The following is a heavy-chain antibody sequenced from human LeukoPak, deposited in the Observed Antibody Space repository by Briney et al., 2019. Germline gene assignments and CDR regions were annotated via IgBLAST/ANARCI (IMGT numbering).Heavy chain of an antibody. V-gene: IGHV3-53*01. CDR2: IYSGGST. CDR1: GFTVSSNY. Sequence: GGSLRLSCAASGFTVSSNYMSWVRQAPGKGLEWVSVIYSGGSTYYADSVKGRFTISRDNSKNTLYLQMNSLRAEDTAVYYCARGATRYSGSYYRNPFDYWGQGTLVTVSS. CDR3: ARGATRYSGSYYRNPFDY. J-gene: IGHJ4*02. D-gene: IGHD1-26*01.